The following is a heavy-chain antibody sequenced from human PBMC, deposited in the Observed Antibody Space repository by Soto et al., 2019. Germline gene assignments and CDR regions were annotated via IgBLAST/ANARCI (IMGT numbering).Heavy chain of an antibody. J-gene: IGHJ4*02. CDR3: ARVFCTNGICSSFDY. D-gene: IGHD2-8*01. V-gene: IGHV3-74*01. CDR2: INGDGSTT. Sequence: GGSLRLSCAASGFTFSNDWMNWVRQAPGKGLVWVSRINGDGSTTFYADSVKGRFTISRDNAKSTLYLQMNSLRAEDTAVYYCARVFCTNGICSSFDYWGQGTLVTVSS. CDR1: GFTFSNDW.